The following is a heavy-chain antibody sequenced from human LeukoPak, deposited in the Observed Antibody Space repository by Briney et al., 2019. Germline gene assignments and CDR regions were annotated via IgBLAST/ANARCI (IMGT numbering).Heavy chain of an antibody. Sequence: GGSLRLSCAASGFTVSSSHINWVRQAPGKGLEWVSVIYSCGSSYYADSVKGRFTVSRDNSKNTLSLQMNSLRAEDTAVYYCARDRSPNFKYYYDSSGSAHDAFDIWGQGTMVTVSS. CDR2: IYSCGSS. CDR3: ARDRSPNFKYYYDSSGSAHDAFDI. V-gene: IGHV3-66*01. D-gene: IGHD3-22*01. J-gene: IGHJ3*02. CDR1: GFTVSSSH.